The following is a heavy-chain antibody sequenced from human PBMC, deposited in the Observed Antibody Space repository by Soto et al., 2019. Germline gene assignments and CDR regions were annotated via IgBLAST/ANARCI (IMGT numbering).Heavy chain of an antibody. V-gene: IGHV1-69*10. D-gene: IGHD3-10*01. CDR1: GGTFSSYA. CDR2: IIPILGIA. CDR3: ARRYGFGELSIYGMDV. J-gene: IGHJ6*02. Sequence: ASVKVSCKASGGTFSSYAISWVRQAPGQGLEWMGGIIPILGIANYAQKFQGRVTITADKSTSTAYMELSSLRSEDTAVYYCARRYGFGELSIYGMDVWGQGTTVTVSS.